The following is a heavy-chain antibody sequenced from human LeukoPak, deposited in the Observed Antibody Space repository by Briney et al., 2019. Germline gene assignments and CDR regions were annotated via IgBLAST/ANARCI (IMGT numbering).Heavy chain of an antibody. V-gene: IGHV4-30-4*08. J-gene: IGHJ4*02. CDR2: IYYSGST. D-gene: IGHD3-3*01. Sequence: PSQTLSLTCPVSSGSVSSGVYYWSWIRQHPGKGLEWIGYIYYSGSTYYNPSLKSRDTMSVDTSKNQFSLKLSSVTAADTAVYYCARQRFLEWYFDYWGQGTLVTVSS. CDR3: ARQRFLEWYFDY. CDR1: SGSVSSGVYY.